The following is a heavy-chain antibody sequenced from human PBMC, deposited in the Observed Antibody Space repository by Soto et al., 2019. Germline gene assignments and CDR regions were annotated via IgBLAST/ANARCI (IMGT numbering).Heavy chain of an antibody. CDR2: IDWDDDK. V-gene: IGHV2-70*01. D-gene: IGHD6-19*01. J-gene: IGHJ6*02. Sequence: SGPTLVNPTQTLTLTCTFSGFSLSTSGMCVSWIRQPPGKAPEWLALIDWDDDKYYSTSLRTRLTISKDTSKNQVVLTMTNMDPVDTATYYCARIGRTRPLSVAGTLDYYYYDRDVWGQGTTVTVSS. CDR1: GFSLSTSGMC. CDR3: ARIGRTRPLSVAGTLDYYYYDRDV.